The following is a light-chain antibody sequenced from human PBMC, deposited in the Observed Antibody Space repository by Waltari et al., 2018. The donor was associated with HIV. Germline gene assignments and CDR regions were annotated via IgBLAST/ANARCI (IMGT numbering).Light chain of an antibody. CDR2: HDT. CDR3: QVWDTNTDQYVI. J-gene: IGLJ2*01. CDR1: NIGSKS. Sequence: SYVLTQPPSVSVAPGKTARITCGGENIGSKSVNWYQKQPGQAPVLVIYHDTDRPSGVPDRFPGSNSEATATLTIRRVEAGDEADYFCQVWDTNTDQYVIVGGGTNLAV. V-gene: IGLV3-21*01.